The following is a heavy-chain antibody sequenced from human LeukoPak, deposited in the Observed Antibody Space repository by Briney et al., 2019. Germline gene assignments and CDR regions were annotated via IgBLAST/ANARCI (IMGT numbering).Heavy chain of an antibody. J-gene: IGHJ4*02. D-gene: IGHD6-13*01. CDR3: ARDSPSSSNSLGFDY. V-gene: IGHV1-18*01. CDR2: ISAYNGNT. CDR1: GHSFTKFG. Sequence: ASVKVSCKASGHSFTKFGISWVRQARGQGLEWMGWISAYNGNTNYAQKLQGRVTMTTDTSTSTAYMELRSLRSDDTAVYYCARDSPSSSNSLGFDYWGQGTLVTVSS.